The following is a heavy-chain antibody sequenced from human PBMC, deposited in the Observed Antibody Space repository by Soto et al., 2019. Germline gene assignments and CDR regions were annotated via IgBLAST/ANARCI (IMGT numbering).Heavy chain of an antibody. D-gene: IGHD4-17*01. CDR3: AARDPGPPFYGDYGGLGRNWFDP. V-gene: IGHV4-39*01. CDR2: IYYSGST. CDR1: GGSISSSSYY. J-gene: IGHJ5*02. Sequence: QLQLQESGPGLVKPSETLSLTCTVSGGSISSSSYYWGWIRQPLGKGLEWIGSIYYSGSTYYNPSLKSRVTISVDTSKNQFSLKLSSVTAADTAVYYCAARDPGPPFYGDYGGLGRNWFDPWGQGTLVTVSS.